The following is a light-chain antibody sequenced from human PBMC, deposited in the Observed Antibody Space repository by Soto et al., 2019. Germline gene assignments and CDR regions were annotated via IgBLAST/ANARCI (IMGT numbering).Light chain of an antibody. J-gene: IGKJ5*01. Sequence: IVMTQSPLSLPVTPGEPASISCRSSQSLLHLNGNNYLDWYLQKPGQSPQLLIYLGSNRASGVPDRFSGSGSGTDFTLKISRVEAEDVGIYYCMQALQNPVTFGQGTRLE. CDR2: LGS. CDR1: QSLLHLNGNNY. CDR3: MQALQNPVT. V-gene: IGKV2-28*01.